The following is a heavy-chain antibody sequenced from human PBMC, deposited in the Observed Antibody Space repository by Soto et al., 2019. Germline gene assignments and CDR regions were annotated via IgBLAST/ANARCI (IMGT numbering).Heavy chain of an antibody. J-gene: IGHJ4*02. Sequence: QVQLVESGGGVVQPGRSLRLSCAVSGFTFSSDAMHWVRQAPGKGLEWVAVISYHGSDKYYADFVKGRFTISRDNSKNTLYLQMNSLRPEDTAVYYCARSRYYYDTSDYLDYWGQGTLVTVSS. D-gene: IGHD3-22*01. CDR1: GFTFSSDA. CDR2: ISYHGSDK. CDR3: ARSRYYYDTSDYLDY. V-gene: IGHV3-30-3*01.